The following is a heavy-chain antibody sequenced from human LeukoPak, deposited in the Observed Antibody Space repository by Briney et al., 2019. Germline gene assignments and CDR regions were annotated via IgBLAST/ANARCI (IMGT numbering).Heavy chain of an antibody. CDR2: IYYSGST. J-gene: IGHJ6*02. D-gene: IGHD1-1*01. V-gene: IGHV4-30-4*01. CDR1: GGSVSSGDYY. Sequence: PSETLSLTCTVSGGSVSSGDYYWSWIRQPPGKGLEWIGYIYYSGSTYYNPSLKSRVTISVDTSKNQFSLKLSSVTAADTAVYYCARVCTHWYYYGMDVWGQGTTVTVSS. CDR3: ARVCTHWYYYGMDV.